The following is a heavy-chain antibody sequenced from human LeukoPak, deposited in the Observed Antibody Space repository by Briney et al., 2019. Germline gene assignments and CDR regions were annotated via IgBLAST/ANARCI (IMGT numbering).Heavy chain of an antibody. V-gene: IGHV5-51*01. CDR1: GYSFTSNC. D-gene: IGHD6-13*01. Sequence: GESLKISCKGSGYSFTSNCIGWVRRMPGKGLEWMGIIYPGDSDTRYSPSFQGQVTISADKSISTAYLQWSSLKASDTAMYYCARPRAQHPPHFDYWGQGTLVTVSS. CDR2: IYPGDSDT. CDR3: ARPRAQHPPHFDY. J-gene: IGHJ4*02.